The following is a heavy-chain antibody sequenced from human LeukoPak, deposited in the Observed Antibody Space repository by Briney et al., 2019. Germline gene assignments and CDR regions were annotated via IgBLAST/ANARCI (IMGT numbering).Heavy chain of an antibody. CDR2: IADDGSNK. CDR3: ARVDDLDAFDT. Sequence: GGSLRLSCAASGSTFSSYAMHWVRQAPGKGLKWVAVIADDGSNKYYADSVKGRFTISRDNSNNTLYLQMNSLRADDTAVYYCARVDDLDAFDTWGQGTMVTVSS. J-gene: IGHJ3*02. CDR1: GSTFSSYA. V-gene: IGHV3-30*04. D-gene: IGHD2-2*03.